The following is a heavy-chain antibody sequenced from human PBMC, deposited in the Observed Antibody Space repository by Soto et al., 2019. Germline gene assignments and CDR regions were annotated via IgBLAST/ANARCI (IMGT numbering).Heavy chain of an antibody. D-gene: IGHD4-4*01. CDR1: GFPLTTGGEA. V-gene: IGHV2-5*02. J-gene: IGHJ4*02. Sequence: SGPTLVNPXQTLTLTCAFSGFPLTTGGEAVGWIRQPPGKALEWLALVFWDDDQRYNPSLKRRLTVTKDSSKKQVVLTMTDMDPVDTATYYCAHRLYSTLFDYWGPGTLVTVSS. CDR2: VFWDDDQ. CDR3: AHRLYSTLFDY.